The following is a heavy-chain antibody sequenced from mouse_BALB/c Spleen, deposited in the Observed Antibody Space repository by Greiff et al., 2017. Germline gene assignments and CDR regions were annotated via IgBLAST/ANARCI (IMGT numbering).Heavy chain of an antibody. V-gene: IGHV1-80*01. Sequence: VKLVESGAELVRPGSSVKISCKASGYAFSSYWMNWVKQRPGQGLEWIGQIYPGDGDTNYNGMFKGKATLTADKSSSTAYMQLSSLTSEDSAVYFCARSDVGAMDYLGQGTSVTVSS. D-gene: IGHD2-3*01. CDR3: ARSDVGAMDY. CDR1: GYAFSSYW. J-gene: IGHJ4*01. CDR2: IYPGDGDT.